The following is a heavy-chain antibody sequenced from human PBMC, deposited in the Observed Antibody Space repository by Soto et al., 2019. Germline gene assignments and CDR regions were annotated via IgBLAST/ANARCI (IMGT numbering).Heavy chain of an antibody. CDR3: ARDSTLAY. J-gene: IGHJ4*02. V-gene: IGHV1-46*01. Sequence: QVQLVQSGAEVKKPGASVKVSCKTSGYTFTSYYMHWVRQAPGQGLERMGIINPSGGGTSYAQKFQGRVTMTRDTSTSTVFMELSSLSSEDTAMYYCARDSTLAYWGQGTLVTVSS. CDR2: INPSGGGT. CDR1: GYTFTSYY.